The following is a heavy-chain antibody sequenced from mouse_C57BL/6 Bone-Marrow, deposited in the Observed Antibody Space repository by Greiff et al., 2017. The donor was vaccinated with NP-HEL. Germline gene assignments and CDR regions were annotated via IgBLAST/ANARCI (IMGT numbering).Heavy chain of an antibody. J-gene: IGHJ4*01. D-gene: IGHD2-4*01. V-gene: IGHV1-42*01. CDR1: GYSFTGYY. CDR2: INPSTGGT. Sequence: VQLQQSGPELVKPGASVKISCKASGYSFTGYYMNWVKQSPEKSLEWIGEINPSTGGTTYNQKFKAKATLTVDKSSSTAYMQLKSLTSEDSAVYYCARLYYDYDDGGGCYAVDYWGQGTSVTVSS. CDR3: ARLYYDYDDGGGCYAVDY.